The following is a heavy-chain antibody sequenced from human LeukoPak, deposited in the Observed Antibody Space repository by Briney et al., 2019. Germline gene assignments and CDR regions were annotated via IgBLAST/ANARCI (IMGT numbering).Heavy chain of an antibody. CDR1: GFTFSNYW. D-gene: IGHD6-19*01. J-gene: IGHJ4*02. CDR2: IYSDGSTT. Sequence: PGGSLRLSCAASGFTFSNYWMHWVRQAPGKGLVWVARIYSDGSTTIYADSVKGRFTISRDNAKNTLYLQMNSLRAEDTAVYYCARATTPSLVLAGNYWGQGTLVTVSS. CDR3: ARATTPSLVLAGNY. V-gene: IGHV3-74*01.